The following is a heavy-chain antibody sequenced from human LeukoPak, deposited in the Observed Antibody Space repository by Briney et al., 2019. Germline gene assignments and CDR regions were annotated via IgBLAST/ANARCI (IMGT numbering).Heavy chain of an antibody. J-gene: IGHJ4*02. CDR3: AKDLEITIFGVSFDY. D-gene: IGHD3-3*01. Sequence: SVKVSCKASGGTFSSYAISWVRQAPGQGLEWMGRIIPIFGTANYAQKFQGRVTITTDESTSTAYMELSSLRSEDTAVYYCAKDLEITIFGVSFDYWGQGTLVTVSS. CDR2: IIPIFGTA. CDR1: GGTFSSYA. V-gene: IGHV1-69*05.